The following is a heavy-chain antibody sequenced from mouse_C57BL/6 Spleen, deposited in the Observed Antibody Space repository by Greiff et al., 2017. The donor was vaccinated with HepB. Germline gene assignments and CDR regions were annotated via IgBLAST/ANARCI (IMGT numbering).Heavy chain of an antibody. V-gene: IGHV1-50*01. J-gene: IGHJ3*01. Sequence: VQLQQPGAELVKPGASVKLSCKASGYTFTSYWMQWVKQRPGQGLEWIGEIDPSDSYTNYNQKFKGKATLTVDTSSSTAYMQLSSLTSEDSAVYYCARSSPFYYYGSPWGQGTLVTVSA. CDR3: ARSSPFYYYGSP. CDR2: IDPSDSYT. CDR1: GYTFTSYW. D-gene: IGHD1-1*01.